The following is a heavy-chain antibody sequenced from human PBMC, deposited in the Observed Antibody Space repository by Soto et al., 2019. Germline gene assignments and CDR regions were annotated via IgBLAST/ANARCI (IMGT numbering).Heavy chain of an antibody. V-gene: IGHV3-74*01. CDR1: GFTFSSYW. Sequence: GGSLRLSCAASGFTFSSYWMHWVRQAPGKGLVWVSRINSDRSSTSYADSVKGRFTISRDNAKNTLYLQMNSLRAEDTAVYYCPRDAGVVSAFDLWGQGTMVTVSS. CDR2: INSDRSST. D-gene: IGHD2-21*01. J-gene: IGHJ3*01. CDR3: PRDAGVVSAFDL.